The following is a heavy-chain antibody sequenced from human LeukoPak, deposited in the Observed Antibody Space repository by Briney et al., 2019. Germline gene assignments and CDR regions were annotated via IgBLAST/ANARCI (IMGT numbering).Heavy chain of an antibody. CDR1: GGSISSYY. V-gene: IGHV3-74*01. CDR2: INSDGSST. Sequence: ETLSLTCTVSGGSISSYYWSWVRQAPGKGLVWVSRINSDGSSTSYADSVKGRFTISRDNAKNTLYLQMNSLRAEDTAVYYCAREWELLPWDWGQGTLVTVSS. D-gene: IGHD3-10*01. J-gene: IGHJ4*02. CDR3: AREWELLPWD.